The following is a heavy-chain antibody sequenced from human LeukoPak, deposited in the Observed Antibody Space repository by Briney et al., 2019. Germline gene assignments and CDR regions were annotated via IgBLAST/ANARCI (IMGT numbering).Heavy chain of an antibody. CDR2: IHYSGST. CDR1: GGSISSSGYF. Sequence: PSETLSLTCTVSGGSISSSGYFWGWIRQPPGKGLAWIGSIHYSGSTYYDPSLKSRVSISVDTSKNQFSLRLRSVTAADTAVYYCARQRDYYDSSGFDYFDYWGQGTLVTVSS. D-gene: IGHD3-22*01. J-gene: IGHJ4*02. CDR3: ARQRDYYDSSGFDYFDY. V-gene: IGHV4-39*01.